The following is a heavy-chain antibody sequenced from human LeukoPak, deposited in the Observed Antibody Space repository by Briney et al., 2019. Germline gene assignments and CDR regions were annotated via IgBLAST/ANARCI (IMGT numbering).Heavy chain of an antibody. J-gene: IGHJ4*02. CDR1: GGSISSGDYY. Sequence: PSETLSLTCTVSGGSISSGDYYWSWIRQPPGKGLEWIGYIYYSGSTYSNPSLKSRVTISVDTSKNQFSLKLSSVTAADTAVYYCARNVGYSYGSFDYWGQGTLVTVSS. CDR2: IYYSGST. CDR3: ARNVGYSYGSFDY. D-gene: IGHD5-18*01. V-gene: IGHV4-30-4*01.